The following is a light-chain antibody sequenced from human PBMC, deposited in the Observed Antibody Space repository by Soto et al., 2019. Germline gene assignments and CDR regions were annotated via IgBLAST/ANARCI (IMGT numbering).Light chain of an antibody. CDR2: KAS. CDR3: QHYDSYSEA. J-gene: IGKJ1*01. V-gene: IGKV1-5*03. CDR1: QTISSW. Sequence: DIQMTQSPSTLSGSVGDRVTITCRASQTISSWLAWYQQKPGKAPKLLIYKASTLKSGVASRFSGSGSVTEFTLTISSLQPDDFATYYCQHYDSYSEAFVQGTKVELK.